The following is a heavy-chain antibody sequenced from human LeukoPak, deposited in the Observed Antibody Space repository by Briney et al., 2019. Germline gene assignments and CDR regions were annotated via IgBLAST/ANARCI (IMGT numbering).Heavy chain of an antibody. CDR2: ISSSSTI. J-gene: IGHJ4*02. V-gene: IGHV3-48*01. CDR3: AREGDYYDSSGYYAFDY. CDR1: GFTFSSYS. D-gene: IGHD3-22*01. Sequence: QPGGSLRLSCAASGFTFSSYSMNWVRQAPGKGLEWVSYISSSSTIYYADSAKGRFTISRDNAKNSLYLQMNSLRAEDTAVYYCAREGDYYDSSGYYAFDYWGQGTLVTVSS.